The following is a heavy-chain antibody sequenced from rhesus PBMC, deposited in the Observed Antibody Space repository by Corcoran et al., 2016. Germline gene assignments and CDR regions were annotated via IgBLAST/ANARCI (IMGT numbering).Heavy chain of an antibody. CDR2: IYGSGSST. CDR3: ASDRRRIQFGY. D-gene: IGHD4-23*01. Sequence: QLQLQESGPGLVKPSETLSVTCAVSGGSISSSYWSWIRQAPGKGLEWIGYIYGSGSSTNYNPSLKSRVTLSVDTSKNQLSLKLSSVTAADTAVYYYASDRRRIQFGYWGQGVLVTVSS. CDR1: GGSISSSY. V-gene: IGHV4-169*02. J-gene: IGHJ4*01.